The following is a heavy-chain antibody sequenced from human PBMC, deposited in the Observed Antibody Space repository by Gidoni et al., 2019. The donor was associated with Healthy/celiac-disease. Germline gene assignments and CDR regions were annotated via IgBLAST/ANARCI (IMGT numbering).Heavy chain of an antibody. V-gene: IGHV4-59*08. CDR3: ARHPYSSSWFLAFDI. CDR2: IYYSGST. Sequence: QVQLQESGPGLVKPSETLSLTCPVSGGSISSYYWSWIRQPPGKGLEWIGYIYYSGSTNYNPSLKSRVTISVDTSKNQFSLKLSSVTAADTAVYYCARHPYSSSWFLAFDIWGQGTMVTVSS. J-gene: IGHJ3*02. CDR1: GGSISSYY. D-gene: IGHD6-13*01.